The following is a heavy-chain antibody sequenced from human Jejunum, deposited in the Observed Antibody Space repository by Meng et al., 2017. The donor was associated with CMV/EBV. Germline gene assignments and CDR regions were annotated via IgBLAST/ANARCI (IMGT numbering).Heavy chain of an antibody. CDR3: ARDGGAYTDYCLDY. CDR1: GGDYMDCV. CDR2: ISPNTGGT. Sequence: SGGDYMDCVRYWVGQAPGQGVEMMRCISPNTGGTKYPQKFKSRGAMTRNTAISTAYREVTRLRSDDTAVNYCARDGGAYTDYCLDYWGQGTLVTVSS. J-gene: IGHJ4*02. D-gene: IGHD3-16*01. V-gene: IGHV1-2*02.